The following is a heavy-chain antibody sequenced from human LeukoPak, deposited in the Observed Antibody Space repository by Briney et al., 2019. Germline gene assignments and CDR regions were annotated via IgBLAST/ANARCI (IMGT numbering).Heavy chain of an antibody. D-gene: IGHD4-17*01. Sequence: SETLSLTCSVSGHSISNSQYYWGWIRQTPGKGLEWIANIYYRGDTYYNPSLKSRVTISVDTSKNQFSLNVNSVTAADTAVYYCARRPNLPSDYGDYWRFDIWGQGTLVTVSS. J-gene: IGHJ3*02. CDR1: GHSISNSQYY. CDR2: IYYRGDT. V-gene: IGHV4-39*01. CDR3: ARRPNLPSDYGDYWRFDI.